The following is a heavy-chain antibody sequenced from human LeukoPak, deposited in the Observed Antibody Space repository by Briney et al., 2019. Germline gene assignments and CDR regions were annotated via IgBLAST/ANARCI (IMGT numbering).Heavy chain of an antibody. CDR2: IYYRGST. D-gene: IGHD3-10*01. Sequence: SETLSLTCTVSGGSISSYYWSWTRQPPGKGLECIGYIYYRGSTNYNPSLKSRVTISVDTSKNQSSLKLSSVTAADTAVYYCARSPYYYGSGSCPDYWGQGTLVTVSS. CDR3: ARSPYYYGSGSCPDY. J-gene: IGHJ4*02. CDR1: GGSISSYY. V-gene: IGHV4-59*01.